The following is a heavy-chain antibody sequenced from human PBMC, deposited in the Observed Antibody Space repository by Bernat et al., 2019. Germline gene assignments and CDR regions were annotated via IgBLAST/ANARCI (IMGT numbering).Heavy chain of an antibody. Sequence: QVQLVQSGAEVKKPGSSVKVSCKASGGTFSSYAISWVRQAPGQGLEWMGRIIPILGIANYAQKFQGRVTITADKSTSTAYMELSSLRSEDTAVYYCALGLPPAKGIAARPRYWGQGTLVTVSS. CDR3: ALGLPPAKGIAARPRY. CDR2: IIPILGIA. D-gene: IGHD6-6*01. CDR1: GGTFSSYA. J-gene: IGHJ4*02. V-gene: IGHV1-69*04.